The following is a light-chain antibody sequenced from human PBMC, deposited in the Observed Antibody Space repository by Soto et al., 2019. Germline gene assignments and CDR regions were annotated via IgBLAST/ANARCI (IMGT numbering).Light chain of an antibody. CDR3: SSYISSSTYV. Sequence: QSALTQPASVSGSPGQSITISCTGTISDVGGYNYVSLYQQHPGKAPKLMIFDVSNRPSGVSNRFSGSKSGYTASLAISGLKAEVEADYYCSSYISSSTYVFGTGTKVTVL. V-gene: IGLV2-14*03. CDR1: ISDVGGYNY. CDR2: DVS. J-gene: IGLJ1*01.